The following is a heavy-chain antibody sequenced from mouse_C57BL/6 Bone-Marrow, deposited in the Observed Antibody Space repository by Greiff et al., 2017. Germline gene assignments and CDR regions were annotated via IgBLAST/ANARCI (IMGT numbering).Heavy chain of an antibody. CDR2: INPSSGYT. CDR3: ARKVHPSFDV. D-gene: IGHD2-14*01. CDR1: GYTFTSYW. Sequence: QVQLQQSGAELAKPWASVTLSCTASGYTFTSYWMHWVKQRPGQGLEWVGYINPSSGYTKYNQKFKDKATLTADKSSSTAYMQVSSLTYEDSAVCYCARKVHPSFDVWGTGTTVTVSS. V-gene: IGHV1-7*01. J-gene: IGHJ1*03.